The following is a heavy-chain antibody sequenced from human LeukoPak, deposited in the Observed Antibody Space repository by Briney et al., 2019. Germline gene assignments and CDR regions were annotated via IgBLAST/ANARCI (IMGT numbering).Heavy chain of an antibody. CDR2: IYHSGST. J-gene: IGHJ5*02. CDR3: ARFKSTSCRFDP. D-gene: IGHD2-2*01. V-gene: IGHV4-38-2*01. CDR1: GYAIRSGYY. Sequence: SETLSLTCAVSGYAIRSGYYGGWMRRTTGKGVEGIGSIYHSGSTYYNPSLKSRVTISVDTSKNQFSLKLSSVTAADTAVYYCARFKSTSCRFDPWGQGTLVTVSS.